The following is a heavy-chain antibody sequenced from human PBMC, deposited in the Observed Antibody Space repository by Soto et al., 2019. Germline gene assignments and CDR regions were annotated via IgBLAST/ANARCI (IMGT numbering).Heavy chain of an antibody. J-gene: IGHJ4*02. Sequence: LRLSCAVSGFTFSAYWMHWVRQVPGKGLTWVSRISDDGSTATYADSVKGRFVISRDNAKNSLYLEMNTLRADDSGLYYCARGPRVSSTGTGAHWGRGTLVTVS. CDR3: ARGPRVSSTGTGAH. V-gene: IGHV3-74*01. D-gene: IGHD1-1*01. CDR1: GFTFSAYW. CDR2: ISDDGSTA.